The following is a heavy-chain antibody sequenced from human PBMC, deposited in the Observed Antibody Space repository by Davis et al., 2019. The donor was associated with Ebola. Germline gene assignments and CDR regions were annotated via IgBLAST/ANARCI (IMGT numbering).Heavy chain of an antibody. D-gene: IGHD3-22*01. Sequence: AASVKVSCKASGYTFTSYYMRWVRQAPGQGLEWMGIINPSGGSTSYAQKFQGRVTMTRDTSTSTVYMELSSLRSEDTAVYYCARDEYYDSSGYGPYYYGMDVWGQGTTVTVSS. J-gene: IGHJ6*02. CDR2: INPSGGST. CDR3: ARDEYYDSSGYGPYYYGMDV. CDR1: GYTFTSYY. V-gene: IGHV1-46*01.